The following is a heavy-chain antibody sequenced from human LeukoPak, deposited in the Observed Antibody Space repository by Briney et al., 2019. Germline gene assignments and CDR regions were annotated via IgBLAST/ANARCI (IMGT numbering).Heavy chain of an antibody. V-gene: IGHV4-4*02. D-gene: IGHD6-13*01. CDR2: IYDNGSR. J-gene: IGHJ4*02. Sequence: SETLTLTCTVSGGPNSRSNGWSRVRQSPGKGLEWMGEIYDNGSRTYNPSLKSRVTVSVDKSKNQCSLKLSSVTAAATAVYYCASPRAERSTWYAVDYWGQGTLVTVSA. CDR3: ASPRAERSTWYAVDY. CDR1: GGPNSRSNG.